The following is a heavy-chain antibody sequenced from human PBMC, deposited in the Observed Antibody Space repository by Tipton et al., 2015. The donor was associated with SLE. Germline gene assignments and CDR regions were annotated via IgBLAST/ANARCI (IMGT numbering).Heavy chain of an antibody. CDR1: GYSFTSYW. Sequence: QLVQSGAEVKKPGESLRISCKGSGYSFTSYWISWVRQVPGKGLEWMGRIDPSDSYTNYSPSFQGHVTISADKSISTAYLQWSSLKASDTAMYYCARHYLPRAGTTVTSDAFDIGGQGTMVTVSS. D-gene: IGHD4-17*01. J-gene: IGHJ3*02. CDR2: IDPSDSYT. V-gene: IGHV5-10-1*01. CDR3: ARHYLPRAGTTVTSDAFDI.